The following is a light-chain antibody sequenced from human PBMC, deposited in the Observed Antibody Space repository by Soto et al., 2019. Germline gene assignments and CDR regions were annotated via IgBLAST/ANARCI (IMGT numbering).Light chain of an antibody. J-gene: IGLJ1*01. V-gene: IGLV2-14*01. CDR3: ASYTTSITLRYV. Sequence: QSALTQPASVSGSPGQSITISCTGTNSDVGGYNYVSWFRQHPGKAPKLVIYDVSNRPSGVSSRFSGSKSGNTASLTISGLQPEDEADYYCASYTTSITLRYVFGTGTKLTVL. CDR2: DVS. CDR1: NSDVGGYNY.